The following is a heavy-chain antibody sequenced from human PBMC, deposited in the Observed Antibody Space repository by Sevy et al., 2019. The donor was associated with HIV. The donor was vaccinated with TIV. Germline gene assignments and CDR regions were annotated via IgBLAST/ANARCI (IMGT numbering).Heavy chain of an antibody. CDR3: AKDIKTAQYYYYGMDV. Sequence: GGSLRLSCAASGFTFSSYAMSWVRQAPGKGLEWVAVISYDGSNKYYADSVKGRFTISRDNSKNTLYLQMNSLRAEDTAVYYCAKDIKTAQYYYYGMDVWGQGTTVTVSS. D-gene: IGHD6-25*01. V-gene: IGHV3-30*18. CDR2: ISYDGSNK. CDR1: GFTFSSYA. J-gene: IGHJ6*02.